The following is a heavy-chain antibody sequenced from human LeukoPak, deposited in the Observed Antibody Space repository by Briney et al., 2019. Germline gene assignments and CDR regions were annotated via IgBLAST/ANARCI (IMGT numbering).Heavy chain of an antibody. D-gene: IGHD6-13*01. V-gene: IGHV3-48*04. CDR3: ASRWWYFDL. Sequence: PGGSLRLSCAASGFTFSSYNMNWFRQAPGMGLEWVSYISSGGNNIYYADSVKGRFTISRDNAKNSLYLQMNSLRAEDTAVYYCASRWWYFDLWGRGTLVTVSS. J-gene: IGHJ2*01. CDR1: GFTFSSYN. CDR2: ISSGGNNI.